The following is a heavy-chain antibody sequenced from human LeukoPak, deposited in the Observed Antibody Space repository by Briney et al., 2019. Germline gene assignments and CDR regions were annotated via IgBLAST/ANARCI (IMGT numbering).Heavy chain of an antibody. CDR1: GGSISSYY. CDR2: IYYSGST. J-gene: IGHJ3*02. V-gene: IGHV4-59*01. D-gene: IGHD1-26*01. Sequence: SETESLTCTVSGGSISSYYWSWIRQPPGKGLEWIGYIYYSGSTNYNPSLKSRVTISVDTSKNQFSLKLSSVTAADTAVYYCARDIGHGAFDIWGQKTVDPVFS. CDR3: ARDIGHGAFDI.